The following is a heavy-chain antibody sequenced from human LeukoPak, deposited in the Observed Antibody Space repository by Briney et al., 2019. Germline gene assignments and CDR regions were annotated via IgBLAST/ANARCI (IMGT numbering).Heavy chain of an antibody. V-gene: IGHV1-46*01. J-gene: IGHJ4*02. Sequence: ASVKVSCKASGSTFTSYYMHWVRQAPGQGLEWMGIINPSGDSTNYAQKFQGRVTMTRDTSTSTVYMELSSLRSEDTAVYYCARDQRSLDYRGQGTLVTVSS. CDR2: INPSGDST. CDR1: GSTFTSYY. CDR3: ARDQRSLDY.